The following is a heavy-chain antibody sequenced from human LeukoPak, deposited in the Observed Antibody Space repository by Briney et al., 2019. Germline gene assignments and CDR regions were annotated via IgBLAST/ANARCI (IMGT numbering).Heavy chain of an antibody. V-gene: IGHV4-39*01. CDR1: GFTFSSYA. J-gene: IGHJ3*02. D-gene: IGHD2-2*02. Sequence: GSLRLSCAASGFTFSSYAMSWVRQAPGKGLEWIGSIYYSGSTYYNPSLKSRVTISVDTSKNQLSLKLSSVTAADTAVYYCARVLRNGYCSSTSCYTPNDAFDIWGQGTMVTVSS. CDR2: IYYSGST. CDR3: ARVLRNGYCSSTSCYTPNDAFDI.